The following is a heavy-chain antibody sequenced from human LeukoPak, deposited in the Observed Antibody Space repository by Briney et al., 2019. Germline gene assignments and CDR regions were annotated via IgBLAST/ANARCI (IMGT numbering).Heavy chain of an antibody. CDR1: GGSISGYY. J-gene: IGHJ4*02. CDR2: IYYSGST. V-gene: IGHV4-59*01. Sequence: SETLSLTCTVSGGSISGYYWSWIRQPPGKGPEWIGYIYYSGSTNYNPSLNSRVTISIDTSENQFSLKLSSVIAADTAVYYCARPIYTSGWYPVDSWGQGTLVTVSS. CDR3: ARPIYTSGWYPVDS. D-gene: IGHD6-19*01.